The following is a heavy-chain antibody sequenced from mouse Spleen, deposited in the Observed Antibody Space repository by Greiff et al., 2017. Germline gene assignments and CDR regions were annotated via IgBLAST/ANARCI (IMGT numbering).Heavy chain of an antibody. CDR1: GYTFTDYN. CDR2: INPNNGGT. D-gene: IGHD1-1*01. J-gene: IGHJ3*01. Sequence: VQLKQSGPELVKPGASVKIPCKASGYTFTDYNMDWVKQSHGKSLEWIGDINPNNGGTIYNQKFKGKATLTVDKSSSTAYMELRSLTSEDTAVYYCARLNYYGSRGFAYWGQGTLVTVSA. V-gene: IGHV1-18*01. CDR3: ARLNYYGSRGFAY.